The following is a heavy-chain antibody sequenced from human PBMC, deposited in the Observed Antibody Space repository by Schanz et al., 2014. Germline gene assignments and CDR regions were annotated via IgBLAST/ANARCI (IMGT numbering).Heavy chain of an antibody. V-gene: IGHV1-46*01. J-gene: IGHJ6*03. Sequence: VQLEQSGAEVKKPGASVKVSCKASGYTFTSDSMHWVRQAPGQGLEWMGMINPSGGSTTYAQKFQDRLTMTRDASTSTVYMELSSLRSEDTAVYYCAGTYCSSTSCYTGYYYMDVWGKGTTVTVSS. CDR3: AGTYCSSTSCYTGYYYMDV. CDR2: INPSGGST. D-gene: IGHD2-2*02. CDR1: GYTFTSDS.